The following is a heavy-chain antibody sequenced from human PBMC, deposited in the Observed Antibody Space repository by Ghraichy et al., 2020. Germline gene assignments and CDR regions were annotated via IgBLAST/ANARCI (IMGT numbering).Heavy chain of an antibody. CDR2: INDSGDRT. CDR3: AKVGQRGSGDFWFFDL. Sequence: GGSLRLSCAASGLIFSNYAMTWVRQTPGKGLDWVSSINDSGDRTNYADSVKGRFTISRDNSKNTLYLQMNSLGAEDTAVYYCAKVGQRGSGDFWFFDLWGRGTLVTVSS. V-gene: IGHV3-23*01. CDR1: GLIFSNYA. J-gene: IGHJ2*01. D-gene: IGHD6-25*01.